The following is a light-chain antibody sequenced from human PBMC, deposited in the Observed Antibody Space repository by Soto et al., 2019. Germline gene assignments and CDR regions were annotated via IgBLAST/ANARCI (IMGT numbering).Light chain of an antibody. Sequence: QSVLTQPPSASATPGQRVSISCSGSRSNIGSNYVYWYRQLPGAAPRLLMYSNNQRPSGVPGRFSVSKSGTSASLAISGLRSEDEADYYCAAWDDNLSGWVFGGGTKLTVL. CDR2: SNN. J-gene: IGLJ3*02. CDR3: AAWDDNLSGWV. CDR1: RSNIGSNY. V-gene: IGLV1-47*02.